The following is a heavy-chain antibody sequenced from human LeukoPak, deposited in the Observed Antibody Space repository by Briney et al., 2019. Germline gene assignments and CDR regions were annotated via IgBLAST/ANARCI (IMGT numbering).Heavy chain of an antibody. Sequence: GGSLRLSCAASGFTFSSYTMNWVRQAPGKGLEWVSSISRSSSYMYYADSLKGRFTISRDNAKNSLYLQMNSLRAEDTAVYYCARDAAVSRIDYWGQGTLVTVSS. CDR2: ISRSSSYM. D-gene: IGHD5/OR15-5a*01. V-gene: IGHV3-21*01. CDR3: ARDAAVSRIDY. J-gene: IGHJ4*02. CDR1: GFTFSSYT.